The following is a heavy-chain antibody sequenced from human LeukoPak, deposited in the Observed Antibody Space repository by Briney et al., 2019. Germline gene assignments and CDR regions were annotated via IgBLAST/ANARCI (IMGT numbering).Heavy chain of an antibody. CDR1: GGSISSGDYY. J-gene: IGHJ6*02. CDR2: IYYSGST. Sequence: SETLSLTCAVSGGSISSGDYYWSWIRQPPGKGLEWIGYIYYSGSTYYNPSLKSRVTISVDTSKNQFSLKLSSVTAADTAVYYCARDPSTVTTSWYYYYYGMDVWGQGTTVTVSS. CDR3: ARDPSTVTTSWYYYYYGMDV. V-gene: IGHV4-30-4*01. D-gene: IGHD4-11*01.